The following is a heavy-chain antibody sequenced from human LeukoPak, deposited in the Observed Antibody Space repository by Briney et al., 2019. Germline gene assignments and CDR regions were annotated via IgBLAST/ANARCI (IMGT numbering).Heavy chain of an antibody. CDR3: ARDDILTGYYNTFDY. J-gene: IGHJ4*02. CDR1: GFTFSSYS. CDR2: ISSSSSYI. D-gene: IGHD3-9*01. V-gene: IGHV3-21*01. Sequence: PGGSLRLSCAASGFTFSSYSMNWVRQAPGKGLEWVSSISSSSSYIYYADSVKGRFTISRDNAKNSLYLQMNSLRAEDTAVYYCARDDILTGYYNTFDYWGQGTLVTVSS.